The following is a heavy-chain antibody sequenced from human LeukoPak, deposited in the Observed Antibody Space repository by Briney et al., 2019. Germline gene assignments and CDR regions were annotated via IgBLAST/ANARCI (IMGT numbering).Heavy chain of an antibody. CDR1: GYRFTGYY. CDR2: INPETGGT. CDR3: ARAGTNYFYIEV. J-gene: IGHJ6*03. Sequence: ASVKVSCKASGYRFTGYYIHWVRQAPGQGLEWLGWINPETGGTNYAPQFKGRVTITSDTSISTAYMELPSLTSDDTALYYCARAGTNYFYIEVWAKGTALTVSS. D-gene: IGHD2-8*01. V-gene: IGHV1-2*02.